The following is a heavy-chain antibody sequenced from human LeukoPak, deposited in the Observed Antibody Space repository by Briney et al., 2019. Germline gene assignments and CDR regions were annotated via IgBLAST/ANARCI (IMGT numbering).Heavy chain of an antibody. CDR3: AKEGYRYGYAIDY. CDR2: ISGSGGST. V-gene: IGHV3-23*01. CDR1: GFTFSTYA. Sequence: QPGRSLRVSCAASGFTFSTYAMSWVRQAPGKGLEWVSAISGSGGSTYYADSVKGRFTISRDNSKNTLYLQMSSLRAEDTAVYYCAKEGYRYGYAIDYWGQGTLVIVSS. J-gene: IGHJ4*02. D-gene: IGHD5-18*01.